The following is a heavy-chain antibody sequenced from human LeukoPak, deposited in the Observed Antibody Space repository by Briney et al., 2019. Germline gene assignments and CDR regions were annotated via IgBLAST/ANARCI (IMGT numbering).Heavy chain of an antibody. J-gene: IGHJ6*02. Sequence: ASVKVSCKASGGTFSSYAISWVRQAPGQGLEWMGGIIPIFGTANYAQKFQGRVTITADESTSTAYMELSSLRSEDTAVYYCVIRDAVAGYYYYGMDVWGQGTTVTVSS. CDR1: GGTFSSYA. V-gene: IGHV1-69*13. CDR2: IIPIFGTA. CDR3: VIRDAVAGYYYYGMDV. D-gene: IGHD6-19*01.